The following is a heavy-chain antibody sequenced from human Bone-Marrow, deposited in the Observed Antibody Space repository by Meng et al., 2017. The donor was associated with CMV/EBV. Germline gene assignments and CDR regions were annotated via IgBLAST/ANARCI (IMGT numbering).Heavy chain of an antibody. CDR1: GFTFSSYS. J-gene: IGHJ6*02. Sequence: GESLKISCAASGFTFSSYSMNWVRQAPGKGLEWVSYISSSSSTIYYADSVKGRFTISRDNAKNSLYLQMNSLRAEDTAVYYCARDLSYYDFWSGYYTPHYYYYGMDVWGQGTTVTVSS. D-gene: IGHD3-3*01. CDR3: ARDLSYYDFWSGYYTPHYYYYGMDV. V-gene: IGHV3-48*04. CDR2: ISSSSSTI.